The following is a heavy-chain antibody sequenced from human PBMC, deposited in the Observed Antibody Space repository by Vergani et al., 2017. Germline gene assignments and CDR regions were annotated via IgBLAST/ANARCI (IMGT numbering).Heavy chain of an antibody. CDR2: INPNRGGT. CDR3: ARDPSGYSYGSRAFDI. Sequence: QVQLVQSGAEVKRPGASVKVSCKASGYTFTGYYMHWVRQAPGQGLEWMGWINPNRGGTNYAQKFQGRVTMTRDTSISTAYMELSRLRSDDTAVYYCARDPSGYSYGSRAFDIWGQGTMVTVSS. J-gene: IGHJ3*02. D-gene: IGHD5-18*01. CDR1: GYTFTGYY. V-gene: IGHV1-2*02.